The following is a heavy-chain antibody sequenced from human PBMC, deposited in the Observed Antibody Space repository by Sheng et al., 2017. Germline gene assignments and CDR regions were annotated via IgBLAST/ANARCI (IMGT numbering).Heavy chain of an antibody. CDR3: ARDIVVVVAATGHDYY. CDR2: ISYDGSNK. D-gene: IGHD2-15*01. J-gene: IGHJ6*01. Sequence: QVQLVESGGGVVQPGRSLRLSCAASGFTFSSYAMHWVRQAPGKGLEWVAVISYDGSNKYYADSVKGRFTISRDNSKNTLYLQMNSLRAEDTAVYYCARDIVVVVAATGHDYY. V-gene: IGHV3-30*04. CDR1: GFTFSSYA.